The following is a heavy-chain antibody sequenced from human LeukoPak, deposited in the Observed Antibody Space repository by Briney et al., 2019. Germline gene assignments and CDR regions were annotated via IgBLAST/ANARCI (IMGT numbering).Heavy chain of an antibody. D-gene: IGHD6-19*01. V-gene: IGHV3-33*06. Sequence: PGGSLRLSCAASGFTFSSYGMQWVRQAPGKGLEWVAVIWYDGSNKYYADSVKGRFTISRDNSKNTLYLQMNSLRAEDTAVYYCAKSAYSSGWYYFDYWGQGTLVTVSS. CDR1: GFTFSSYG. CDR2: IWYDGSNK. CDR3: AKSAYSSGWYYFDY. J-gene: IGHJ4*02.